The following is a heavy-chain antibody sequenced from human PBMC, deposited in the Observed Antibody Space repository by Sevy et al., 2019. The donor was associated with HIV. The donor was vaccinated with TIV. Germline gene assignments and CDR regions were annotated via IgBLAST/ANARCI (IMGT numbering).Heavy chain of an antibody. CDR3: ARDGIAARQRPLYYFDY. D-gene: IGHD6-6*01. J-gene: IGHJ4*02. V-gene: IGHV3-33*01. Sequence: GGSLRLSCAASGFTFSSYGMHWVRQAPGKGLEWVAVIWYDGSNKYYADSVKGRFTISRDNSKNTLYLQMNSLRAEDTAVYYCARDGIAARQRPLYYFDYWGQGTLVTVSS. CDR1: GFTFSSYG. CDR2: IWYDGSNK.